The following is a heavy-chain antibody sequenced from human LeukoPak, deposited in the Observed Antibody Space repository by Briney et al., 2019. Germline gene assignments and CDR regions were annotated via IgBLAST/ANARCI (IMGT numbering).Heavy chain of an antibody. CDR3: ARDRGGSGWYGTSDAFDI. V-gene: IGHV4-31*03. CDR2: IYYSGST. J-gene: IGHJ3*02. Sequence: SETLSLTCIVSGGSISSSDYYWGWIRQHPGKGLEWIGYIYYSGSTYYNPSLKSRVTISVDTSKNQFPLKLSSVTAADTAVYYCARDRGGSGWYGTSDAFDIWGQGTMVTVSS. D-gene: IGHD6-19*01. CDR1: GGSISSSDYY.